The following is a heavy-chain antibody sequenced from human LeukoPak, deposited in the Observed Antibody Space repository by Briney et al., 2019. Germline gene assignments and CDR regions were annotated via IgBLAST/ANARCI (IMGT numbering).Heavy chain of an antibody. J-gene: IGHJ4*02. D-gene: IGHD6-6*01. CDR3: TSLEYSGSSWLARRGY. Sequence: GSLTLSCAASGFTFSGYAMHWVRQPSGKGLEWVGRINNKANSYATPYAASVKARFHISRDDSNNTAYPHMNSLKTEDKAVYYCTSLEYSGSSWLARRGYWGQGTLVTVSS. CDR2: INNKANSYAT. V-gene: IGHV3-73*01. CDR1: GFTFSGYA.